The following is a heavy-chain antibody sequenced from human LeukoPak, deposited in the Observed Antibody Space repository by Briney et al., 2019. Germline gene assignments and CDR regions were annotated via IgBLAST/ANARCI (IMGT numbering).Heavy chain of an antibody. J-gene: IGHJ4*02. D-gene: IGHD2-2*02. V-gene: IGHV3-30*02. CDR1: GFTFSKFG. CDR2: IRYDGSSQ. Sequence: GGSLRLSRAASGFTFSKFGMHWVRQAPGKGLEWVTFIRYDGSSQHYADSVKGRFTISRDNSKNTVYLQLSSLRAEDTALYYCARQGLRDSVPSRYHFDQWGRGTLVTASS. CDR3: ARQGLRDSVPSRYHFDQ.